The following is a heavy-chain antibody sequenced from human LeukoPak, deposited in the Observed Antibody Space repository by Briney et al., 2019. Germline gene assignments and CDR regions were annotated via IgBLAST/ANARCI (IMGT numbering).Heavy chain of an antibody. CDR3: ARYGSVFDD. J-gene: IGHJ4*02. D-gene: IGHD3-10*01. CDR2: INHSGST. Sequence: GSLRLSCAASGFTFSNYAMSWVRQAPGKGLEWIGEINHSGSTNYNPSLKSRVTISIDTSKNQFSLKLSSMTAADTAVYYCARYGSVFDDWGQGTLVTVSS. V-gene: IGHV4-34*01. CDR1: GFTFSNYA.